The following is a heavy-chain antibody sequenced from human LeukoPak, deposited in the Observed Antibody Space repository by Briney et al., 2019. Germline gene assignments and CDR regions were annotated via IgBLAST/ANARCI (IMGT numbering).Heavy chain of an antibody. Sequence: SETLSLTCTVSGGSISSYYWSWIRQPPGKGLEWIGYIYYSGSTNYNPSLKSRVTISVDTSKNQFSLKLSSVTAADTAVYYCARGQSRYSYGYYYYYYMDVWGKGTTVTISS. D-gene: IGHD5-18*01. CDR3: ARGQSRYSYGYYYYYYMDV. J-gene: IGHJ6*03. CDR2: IYYSGST. CDR1: GGSISSYY. V-gene: IGHV4-59*01.